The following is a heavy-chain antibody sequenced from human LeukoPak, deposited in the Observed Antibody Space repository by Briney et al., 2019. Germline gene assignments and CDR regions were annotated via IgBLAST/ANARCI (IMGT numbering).Heavy chain of an antibody. V-gene: IGHV3-23*01. CDR2: ISGSGRST. CDR1: GFTFSSYA. Sequence: GGSLRLSCTASGFTFSSYAMSWVRQTPGKGLEWVSAISGSGRSTFYVDSVKGRFTISRDNSKNTLYLQMNSLRAEDTAVYYCAKRQGPRLRYFDSFDYWGQGTLVTVSS. D-gene: IGHD3-9*01. CDR3: AKRQGPRLRYFDSFDY. J-gene: IGHJ4*02.